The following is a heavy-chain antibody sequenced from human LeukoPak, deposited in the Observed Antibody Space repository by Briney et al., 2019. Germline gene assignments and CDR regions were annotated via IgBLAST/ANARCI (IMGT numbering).Heavy chain of an antibody. J-gene: IGHJ5*02. D-gene: IGHD2-15*01. V-gene: IGHV4-59*12. CDR3: ARGGYCSGGSCYLTWFDP. CDR2: IYYSGST. Sequence: SETLSLTCTVSGGSINNYFWTWMRQPPGKGLEWIGQIYYSGSTNYNPSLKSRVTISVDTSKNQFSLKLSSVTAADTAVYYCARGGYCSGGSCYLTWFDPWGQGTLVTVSS. CDR1: GGSINNYF.